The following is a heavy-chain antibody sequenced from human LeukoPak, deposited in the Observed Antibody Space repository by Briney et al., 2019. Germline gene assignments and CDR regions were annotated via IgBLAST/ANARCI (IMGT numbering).Heavy chain of an antibody. J-gene: IGHJ3*02. Sequence: GGSLRLSCAASGFTFSKHGMNWVRQAPGKGLEWVSGISPSGDITYYADSVKGRFTISRDNSKNTLYLQMNSLRAEDTAVYYCAAGSSGWLSDAFDIWGQGTMVTVSS. CDR2: ISPSGDIT. CDR3: AAGSSGWLSDAFDI. CDR1: GFTFSKHG. V-gene: IGHV3-23*01. D-gene: IGHD6-19*01.